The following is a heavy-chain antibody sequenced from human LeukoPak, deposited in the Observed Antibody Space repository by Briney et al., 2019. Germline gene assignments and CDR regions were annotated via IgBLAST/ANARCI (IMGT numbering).Heavy chain of an antibody. CDR1: GFTLSDYY. CDR3: ARRRDFIDY. Sequence: GGSLRLFCAASGFTLSDYYMSWIRQAPGKGLEWVSYSSSSGTTIYYADSVKGRFAISRDNAKNSLYLQMNSLRAEDTAVYYCARRRDFIDYWGQGTLVTVSS. V-gene: IGHV3-11*01. D-gene: IGHD3/OR15-3a*01. CDR2: SSSSGTTI. J-gene: IGHJ4*02.